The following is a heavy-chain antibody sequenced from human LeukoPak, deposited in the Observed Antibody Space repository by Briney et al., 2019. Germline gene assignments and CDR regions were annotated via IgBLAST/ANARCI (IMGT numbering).Heavy chain of an antibody. CDR2: INPNSGGT. Sequence: RASVKVSCKASGYTFTGYYMHWVRQAPGQGLEWMGWINPNSGGTNYAQKFQGRVTMTRDTSISTAYMELSRLRSDDTAVYYCASPLGRSGRFIDYWGQGTLVTVSS. V-gene: IGHV1-2*02. D-gene: IGHD3-10*01. CDR3: ASPLGRSGRFIDY. J-gene: IGHJ4*02. CDR1: GYTFTGYY.